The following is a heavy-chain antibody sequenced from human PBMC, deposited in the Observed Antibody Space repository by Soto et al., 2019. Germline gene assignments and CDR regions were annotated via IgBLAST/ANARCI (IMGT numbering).Heavy chain of an antibody. D-gene: IGHD4-17*01. V-gene: IGHV3-23*01. J-gene: IGHJ6*03. Sequence: GGSLRLSCAASGFTFSSYAMSWVRQAPGKGLEWVSAISGSGGSTYYADSVKGRFTNSRDNSKNTLYLQMNSLRAEDTAVYYCAKDLMTTVTTYYYYYYMDVWGKGTTVTVSS. CDR3: AKDLMTTVTTYYYYYYMDV. CDR2: ISGSGGST. CDR1: GFTFSSYA.